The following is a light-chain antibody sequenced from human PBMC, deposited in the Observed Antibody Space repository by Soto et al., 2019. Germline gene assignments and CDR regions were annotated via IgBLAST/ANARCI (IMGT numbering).Light chain of an antibody. CDR2: DVS. J-gene: IGLJ1*01. CDR3: SFFTFSSTF. V-gene: IGLV2-14*03. Sequence: QSALTQPASVSGSPGQSITISCTGTSSDIGANNYVSWYQQHPGKAPKLMIYDVSDRASGASSRFSGSKSGNTASLTISGLLPEDEADYCCSFFTFSSTFFGTGTKLTVL. CDR1: SSDIGANNY.